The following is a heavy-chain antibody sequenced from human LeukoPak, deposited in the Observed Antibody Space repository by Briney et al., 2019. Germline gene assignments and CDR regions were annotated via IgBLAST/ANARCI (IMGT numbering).Heavy chain of an antibody. CDR2: INASGGTT. CDR1: GFTFNNYA. Sequence: AGTLTLSCAASGFTFNNYARSWIRQPPGKGLEWISAINASGGTTYYADSVKGRFTISRDNSENTLFLQMNSLRAEDTAVYYCAKEPREYCSSTSCPNWFDSWGQGTLVTVSS. V-gene: IGHV3-23*01. CDR3: AKEPREYCSSTSCPNWFDS. D-gene: IGHD2-2*01. J-gene: IGHJ5*01.